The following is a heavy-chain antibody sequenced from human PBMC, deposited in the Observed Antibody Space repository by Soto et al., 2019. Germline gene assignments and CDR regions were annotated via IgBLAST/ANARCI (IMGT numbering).Heavy chain of an antibody. V-gene: IGHV5-51*01. J-gene: IGHJ6*02. Sequence: PGESLKISCKGSVYGITSYWIVWVRLMPGKGLEWMGIIYPGDSDTRYSPSFQGQVTISADKSTSTAYLQWSSLKASDTAMYYCARVVPAAIVNYYYGMDVWGQGTTVTVSS. CDR2: IYPGDSDT. CDR1: VYGITSYW. D-gene: IGHD2-2*01. CDR3: ARVVPAAIVNYYYGMDV.